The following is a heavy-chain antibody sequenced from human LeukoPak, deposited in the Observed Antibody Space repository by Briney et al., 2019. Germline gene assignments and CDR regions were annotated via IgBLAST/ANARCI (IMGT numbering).Heavy chain of an antibody. CDR3: ARGEGPYYDSSGYQYYFDY. CDR1: GYTFTGYY. CDR2: INPNSGGT. D-gene: IGHD3-22*01. Sequence: ASVKVSCKASGYTFTGYYMHWVRQAPGRGLEWMGWINPNSGGTNYAQKFQGRVTMTRDTSISTAYMELSRLRSDDTAVYYCARGEGPYYDSSGYQYYFDYWGQGTLVTVSS. J-gene: IGHJ4*02. V-gene: IGHV1-2*02.